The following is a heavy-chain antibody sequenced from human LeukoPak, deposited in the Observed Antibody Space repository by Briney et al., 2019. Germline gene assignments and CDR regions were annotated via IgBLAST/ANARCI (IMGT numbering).Heavy chain of an antibody. V-gene: IGHV4-61*02. CDR1: GGSISSDHFY. J-gene: IGHJ4*02. Sequence: SETLSLTCTVSGGSISSDHFYWSWIRQPAGKGLEWLGRIYSSGSTNYNPSLKSRVTISVDTSRKYFSLKLSSVTAADTAVYYCARDSGFGELARLWGQGTLVTVSS. CDR2: IYSSGST. CDR3: ARDSGFGELARL. D-gene: IGHD3-10*01.